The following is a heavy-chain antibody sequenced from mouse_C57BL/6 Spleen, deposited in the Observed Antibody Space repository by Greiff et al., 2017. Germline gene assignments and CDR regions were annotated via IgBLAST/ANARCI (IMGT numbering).Heavy chain of an antibody. CDR1: GFTFNDYY. J-gene: IGHJ2*01. CDR3: TTGYMYYFDY. D-gene: IGHD1-2*01. CDR2: IYPEDGDT. V-gene: IGHV14-1*01. Sequence: VQLQQSGAELVRPGASVKLSCTASGFTFNDYYMPWVKQRPEQGLEWIGRIYPEDGDTKYAPKFKCKATMTADTSSNTAYLQLSSLTSEDTAVYYGTTGYMYYFDYWGQGTTLTVSS.